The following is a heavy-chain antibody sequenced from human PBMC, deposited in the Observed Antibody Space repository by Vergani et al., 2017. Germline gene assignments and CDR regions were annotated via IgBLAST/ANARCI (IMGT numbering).Heavy chain of an antibody. J-gene: IGHJ6*02. Sequence: EVQLVESGGGLVKRGGSLRLSCAASGFTFDDYGMSWVRQAPGKGLEWVSGINWNGGSTGYADSVKGRFTISRDNAKNSLYLQMNSLRAEDTALYYCARXRLSRSAGRYGMDVWGQGTTVTVSS. D-gene: IGHD2/OR15-2a*01. CDR1: GFTFDDYG. V-gene: IGHV3-20*04. CDR3: ARXRLSRSAGRYGMDV. CDR2: INWNGGST.